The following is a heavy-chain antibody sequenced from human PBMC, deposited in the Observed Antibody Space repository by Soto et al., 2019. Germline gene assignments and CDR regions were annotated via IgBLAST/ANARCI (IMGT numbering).Heavy chain of an antibody. CDR2: ISYDGSNK. CDR3: AKGYSGYDWESYFDY. J-gene: IGHJ4*02. D-gene: IGHD5-12*01. CDR1: GFTFSSYG. V-gene: IGHV3-30*18. Sequence: ESGGGVVQPGRSLRLSCAASGFTFSSYGMHWVRQAPGKGLEWVAVISYDGSNKYYADSVKGRFTISRDNSKNTLYLQMNSLRAEDTAVYYCAKGYSGYDWESYFDYWGQGTLVTVSS.